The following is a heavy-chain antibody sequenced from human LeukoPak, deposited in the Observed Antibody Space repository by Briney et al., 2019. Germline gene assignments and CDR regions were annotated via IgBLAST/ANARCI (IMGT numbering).Heavy chain of an antibody. J-gene: IGHJ5*02. V-gene: IGHV4-38-2*02. Sequence: SETLSLTCTVSGYSISSGYYWGWIRQPPGKGLEWIGSIYHSGSTYYNPSFKSRVTVSVDTSKNQFSLKLSSVTAADTAVYYCARYYDYVWGSYRSYWFDPWGQGTLVTVSS. CDR3: ARYYDYVWGSYRSYWFDP. CDR2: IYHSGST. D-gene: IGHD3-16*02. CDR1: GYSISSGYY.